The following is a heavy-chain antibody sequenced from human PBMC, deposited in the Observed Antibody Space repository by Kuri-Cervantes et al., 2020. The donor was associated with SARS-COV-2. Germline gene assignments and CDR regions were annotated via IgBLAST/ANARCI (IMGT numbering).Heavy chain of an antibody. V-gene: IGHV1-69*04. Sequence: SVKVSCKASGGTFSSYAISWVRQAPGQGLEWMGRIIPILGTANYAQKFQGRVTITADKSTSTAHMELSSLRSEDTAVYYCASYRDFWSGTAGIDYWGQGTLVTVSS. CDR1: GGTFSSYA. CDR2: IIPILGTA. CDR3: ASYRDFWSGTAGIDY. D-gene: IGHD3-3*01. J-gene: IGHJ4*02.